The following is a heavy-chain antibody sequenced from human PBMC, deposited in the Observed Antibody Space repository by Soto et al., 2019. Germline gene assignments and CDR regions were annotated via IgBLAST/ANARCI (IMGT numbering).Heavy chain of an antibody. Sequence: QVQLQQSGPGLVKPSETLSLTCTVSSGPTSSHNWGWIRQPPGRGLAWIGYVYNTGGTSYTPTLRSRGTISADTSTKNISLTLSSVTAADSAVYYCVRQGIGPLQGLVDVWGQGTTVSVSS. V-gene: IGHV4-59*08. D-gene: IGHD3-10*01. CDR1: SGPTSSHN. CDR3: VRQGIGPLQGLVDV. J-gene: IGHJ6*02. CDR2: VYNTGGT.